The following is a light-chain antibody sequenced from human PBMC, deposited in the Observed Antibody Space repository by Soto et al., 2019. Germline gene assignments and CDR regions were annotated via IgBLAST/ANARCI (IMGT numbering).Light chain of an antibody. J-gene: IGKJ2*01. V-gene: IGKV3-20*01. Sequence: EVVLTQSPGTLSLSPGERATLSCRASQTVSSSHLAWYQQKPGQAPRLLIYGASDRATDIPDRFSGSGSGTDFTLTISRLEPEDVAVYYCQHFGSSPPQYTFGQGTKLEIK. CDR3: QHFGSSPPQYT. CDR1: QTVSSSH. CDR2: GAS.